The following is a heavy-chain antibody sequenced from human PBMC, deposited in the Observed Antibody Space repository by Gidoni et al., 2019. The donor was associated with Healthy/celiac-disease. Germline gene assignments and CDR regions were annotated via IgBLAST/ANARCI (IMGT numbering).Heavy chain of an antibody. CDR2: INAGNGNT. CDR3: ARGGGASMVARRGNSPFDY. V-gene: IGHV1-3*01. J-gene: IGHJ4*02. Sequence: QVQLVQSGAEVKKPGASVKVSCKASGYTFTSYAMHWVRQAPGQRLEWMGWINAGNGNTKYSQKFQGRVTITRDPSASTAYMELSSLRSEDTAVYYCARGGGASMVARRGNSPFDYWGQGTLVTVSS. CDR1: GYTFTSYA. D-gene: IGHD2-15*01.